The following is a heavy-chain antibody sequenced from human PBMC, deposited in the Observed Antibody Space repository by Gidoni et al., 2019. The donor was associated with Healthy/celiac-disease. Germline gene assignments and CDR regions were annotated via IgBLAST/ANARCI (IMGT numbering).Heavy chain of an antibody. Sequence: QVQLQESGPGLVKPSQTLSLTCTVSGGSISSGGYYWRWIRQHPGKGLEWIGYIYYSGSTYYNPSLKSRVTISVDTSKNQFSLKLSSVTAADTAVYYCARRLWFQKGVWFDPWGQGTLVTVSS. CDR1: GGSISSGGYY. J-gene: IGHJ5*02. CDR2: IYYSGST. CDR3: ARRLWFQKGVWFDP. D-gene: IGHD3-10*01. V-gene: IGHV4-31*03.